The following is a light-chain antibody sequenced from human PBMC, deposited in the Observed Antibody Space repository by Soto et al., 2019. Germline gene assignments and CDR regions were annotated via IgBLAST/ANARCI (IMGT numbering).Light chain of an antibody. Sequence: EIVLTQSPGTLSLSPGERATLSCRASQSVSSSSLAWYQQKPDQAPRLLIQGASSRATGIPDRFSGSGSGTDFTLTISRLEPEGFAVYYCQQDCSSRTVGQGTKVDNK. J-gene: IGKJ1*01. V-gene: IGKV3-20*01. CDR3: QQDCSSRT. CDR1: QSVSSSS. CDR2: GAS.